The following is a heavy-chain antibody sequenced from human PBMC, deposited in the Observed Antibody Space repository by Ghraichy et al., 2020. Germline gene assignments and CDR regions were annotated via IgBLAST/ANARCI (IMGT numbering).Heavy chain of an antibody. CDR1: GVSISETTYF. Sequence: SETLSLTCNVSGVSISETTYFWGWIRQPPGKGLEWIGSVYYSGSTYYNPSLKSRVSVSVDASKNQFSLKLNSVTAADTAVYFCARNALGGARLIDDWGQGTLVTVSS. CDR2: VYYSGST. J-gene: IGHJ4*02. CDR3: ARNALGGARLIDD. V-gene: IGHV4-39*01. D-gene: IGHD1-26*01.